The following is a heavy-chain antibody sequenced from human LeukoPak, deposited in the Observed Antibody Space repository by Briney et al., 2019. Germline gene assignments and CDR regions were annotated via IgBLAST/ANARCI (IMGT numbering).Heavy chain of an antibody. CDR3: ARVGYGMGMDV. D-gene: IGHD2-15*01. CDR2: IYHSGST. V-gene: IGHV4-38-2*02. J-gene: IGHJ6*03. Sequence: KPSETLSLTCTVSGYSISSGYYWGWIRQPPGKGLEWIGNIYHSGSTYYNPSLKSRVTISVDTSKNQFSLKLSSVTAADTAMYYCARVGYGMGMDVWGKGTTVTVSS. CDR1: GYSISSGYY.